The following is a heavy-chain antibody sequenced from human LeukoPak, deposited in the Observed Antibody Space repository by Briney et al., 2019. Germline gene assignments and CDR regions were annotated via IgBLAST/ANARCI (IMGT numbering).Heavy chain of an antibody. CDR1: GGSISSRNW. Sequence: SGTLSLTCAVSGGSISSRNWWSWVRQPPGKGLEWIGEIYHSGSTNYNPSLKTRVTISVDKSKNQFSLKLSSVTAADTAVYYCARAYGGNSQYFQHWGQGTLVTVSS. CDR2: IYHSGST. J-gene: IGHJ1*01. CDR3: ARAYGGNSQYFQH. V-gene: IGHV4-4*02. D-gene: IGHD4-23*01.